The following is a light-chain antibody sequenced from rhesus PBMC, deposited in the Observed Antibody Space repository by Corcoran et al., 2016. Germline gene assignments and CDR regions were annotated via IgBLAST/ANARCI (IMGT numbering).Light chain of an antibody. V-gene: IGKV1-22*01. CDR1: QSSSSG. Sequence: DIQMTQSPSSLSASVGDTVTITCRASQSSSSGLAWYQQKPGKAPKLLIYKASTLQSGGPSRFSGSGSGTVFTLTISSLQSEDFATYYCQQYSRSPFTFGPGTKLDIK. CDR2: KAS. CDR3: QQYSRSPFT. J-gene: IGKJ3*01.